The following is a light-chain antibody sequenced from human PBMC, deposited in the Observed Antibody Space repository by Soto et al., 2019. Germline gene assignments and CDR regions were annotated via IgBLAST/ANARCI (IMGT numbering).Light chain of an antibody. CDR2: GAS. J-gene: IGKJ5*01. CDR3: QQYGSSPPIT. V-gene: IGKV3-20*01. CDR1: QSVSSSY. Sequence: EIVRTQSPGTLSVSPGDRVTLSCRASQSVSSSYLAWYQQRPGQAPRLLIYGASSRAPGIPDRFSGSGSGTDFTPTISRLEPEDFAVYYCQQYGSSPPITFGQGTRLEIK.